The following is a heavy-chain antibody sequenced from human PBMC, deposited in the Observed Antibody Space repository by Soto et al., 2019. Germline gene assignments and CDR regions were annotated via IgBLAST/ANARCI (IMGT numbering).Heavy chain of an antibody. CDR2: INPNSGGT. CDR3: ARDGRLRYFDY. J-gene: IGHJ4*02. Sequence: VAAVKVSFKACGCTFTGYYMDWVRQAPGQGLEWMGWINPNSGGTNYAQKFQGRVTMTRDTSISTAYMELSRLRSDDTAVYYCARDGRLRYFDYWGQGTLVTVSS. V-gene: IGHV1-2*02. D-gene: IGHD2-15*01. CDR1: GCTFTGYY.